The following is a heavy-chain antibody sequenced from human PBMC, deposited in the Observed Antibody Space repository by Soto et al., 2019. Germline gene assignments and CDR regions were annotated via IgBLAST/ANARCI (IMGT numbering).Heavy chain of an antibody. CDR1: GFTFSSFN. Sequence: EVQLAESGGGLVKPGGSLRLSCAVSGFTFSSFNMNRVRQAPGKGLEWVSSISTSSSDIYYADAVKGRFTISRDSAKNPPDRQMNSQRAEDTAVEYGAREGMRPGTGAGTDDLDHWGQGTQVTVSS. V-gene: IGHV3-21*01. J-gene: IGHJ4*02. CDR2: ISTSSSDI. D-gene: IGHD6-19*01. CDR3: AREGMRPGTGAGTDDLDH.